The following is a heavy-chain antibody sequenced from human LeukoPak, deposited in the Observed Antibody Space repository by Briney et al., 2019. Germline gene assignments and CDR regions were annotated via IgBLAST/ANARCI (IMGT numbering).Heavy chain of an antibody. J-gene: IGHJ4*02. CDR1: GGSISSYY. Sequence: SETLSLTCTVSGGSISSYYWSWIRQPPGKGLEWIGYIYYNGSTNYNPSLKSRVTISVDTSKNQFSLTLSSVTAADTAMYYCARGYCSSTSCPLDYWGQGTLVTVSS. CDR2: IYYNGST. D-gene: IGHD2-2*01. CDR3: ARGYCSSTSCPLDY. V-gene: IGHV4-59*01.